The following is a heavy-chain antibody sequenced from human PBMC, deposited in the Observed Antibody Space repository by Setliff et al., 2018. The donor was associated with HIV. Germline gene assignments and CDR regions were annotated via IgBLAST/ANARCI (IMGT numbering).Heavy chain of an antibody. Sequence: AASVKVSCKASGYIFTNYYIHWVRQAPGQGLEWMGIINPSGGSTTYAQKFQGRVSMTRDTSTSTVYMDLSSLRSEDTAVYYCARARWNDVSPLYYSDLWGQGTLVTVSS. CDR1: GYIFTNYY. V-gene: IGHV1-46*01. CDR3: ARARWNDVSPLYYSDL. D-gene: IGHD1-1*01. J-gene: IGHJ4*02. CDR2: INPSGGST.